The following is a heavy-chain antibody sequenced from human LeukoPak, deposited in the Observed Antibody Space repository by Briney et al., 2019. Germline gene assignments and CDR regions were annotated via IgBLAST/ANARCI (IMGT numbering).Heavy chain of an antibody. Sequence: GGSLRLSCAASGFTFSSYGMHWVRRAPGKGLEWVAVIWYDGSNKYYADSVKGRFTISRDNSKNTLYLQMNSLRAEDTAVYYCARSSMAATLQSYFDYWGQGTLVTVSS. V-gene: IGHV3-33*01. D-gene: IGHD6-25*01. CDR3: ARSSMAATLQSYFDY. J-gene: IGHJ4*02. CDR1: GFTFSSYG. CDR2: IWYDGSNK.